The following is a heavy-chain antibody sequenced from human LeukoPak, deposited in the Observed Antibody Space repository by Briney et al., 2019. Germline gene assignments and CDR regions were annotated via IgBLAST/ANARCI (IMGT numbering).Heavy chain of an antibody. CDR3: AKYTDIAVGDSFDV. V-gene: IGHV3-7*01. D-gene: IGHD2-15*01. CDR1: GFSLNRDW. J-gene: IGHJ3*01. Sequence: GGSLRLSCAASGFSLNRDWMVWVRQAPGKWLEWVSTIRDDGGKTMYLDSVRGRFTISSDNARSSLYLQMNSLRAEDTAVYSCAKYTDIAVGDSFDVRGQGTKVTVSS. CDR2: IRDDGGKT.